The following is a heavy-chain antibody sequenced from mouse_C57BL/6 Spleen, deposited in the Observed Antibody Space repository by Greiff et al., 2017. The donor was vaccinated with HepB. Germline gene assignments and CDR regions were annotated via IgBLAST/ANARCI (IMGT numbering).Heavy chain of an antibody. V-gene: IGHV1-72*01. CDR3: ARGESSNWYFDV. Sequence: VKLMESGAELVKPGASVKLSCKASGYTFTSYWMHWVKQRPGRGLEWIGRIDPNSGGIKYNEKFKSKATLTVDKPSSTAYMQLSSLTSEDSAVYYCARGESSNWYFDVWGTGTTVTVSS. D-gene: IGHD1-1*01. CDR2: IDPNSGGI. J-gene: IGHJ1*03. CDR1: GYTFTSYW.